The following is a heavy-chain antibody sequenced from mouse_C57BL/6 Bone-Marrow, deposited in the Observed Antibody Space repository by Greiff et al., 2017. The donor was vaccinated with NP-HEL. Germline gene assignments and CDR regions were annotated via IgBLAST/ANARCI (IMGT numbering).Heavy chain of an antibody. V-gene: IGHV1-50*01. J-gene: IGHJ3*01. CDR1: GYTFTNYW. CDR3: ARELTFAY. CDR2: IDPSDSYT. D-gene: IGHD4-1*01. Sequence: QVQLQQSGAELVKPGASVKLSCKASGYTFTNYWMQWVKQRPGQGLEWIGEIDPSDSYTNYNQKFKGKATLTVDTSSSTAYMQLSSLTSEDSAVYYCARELTFAYWGQGTLVTVSA.